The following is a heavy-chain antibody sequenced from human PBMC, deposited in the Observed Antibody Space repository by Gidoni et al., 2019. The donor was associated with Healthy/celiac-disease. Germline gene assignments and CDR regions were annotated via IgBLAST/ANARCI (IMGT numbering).Heavy chain of an antibody. J-gene: IGHJ2*01. D-gene: IGHD2-21*02. Sequence: QVQLQESGPGLVKPSETLSLTCTVSGGSVSSGSYYWSWIRPPPGKGLEWIGYIYYSGSTNYNPSLKSRVTISVDTSKNQFSLKLSSVTAADTAVYYCARDWMVTRDRYFDLWGRGTLVTVSS. CDR2: IYYSGST. CDR1: GGSVSSGSYY. CDR3: ARDWMVTRDRYFDL. V-gene: IGHV4-61*01.